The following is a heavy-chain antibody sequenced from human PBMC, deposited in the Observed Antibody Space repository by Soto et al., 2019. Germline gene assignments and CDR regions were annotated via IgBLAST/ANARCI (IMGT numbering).Heavy chain of an antibody. V-gene: IGHV3-23*01. CDR2: ISGSGDNI. D-gene: IGHD4-17*01. CDR1: GFTFSTYA. CDR3: ARPRGYGVFDAYDI. J-gene: IGHJ3*02. Sequence: PSETLRLSCAASGFTFSTYAMSWVRQAPGKGLEWVAAISGSGDNIFYADSVKGRFTISRDSSTTTLQLNRLRTEDTAVYYCARPRGYGVFDAYDIWGQGAMVTVSS.